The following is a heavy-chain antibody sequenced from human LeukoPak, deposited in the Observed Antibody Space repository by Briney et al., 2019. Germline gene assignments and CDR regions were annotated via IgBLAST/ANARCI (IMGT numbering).Heavy chain of an antibody. CDR2: INHSGST. J-gene: IGHJ6*02. CDR3: ARGWRKVPAAYYYYGMDV. CDR1: GGSFSGYY. D-gene: IGHD2-2*01. V-gene: IGHV4-34*01. Sequence: SETLSLTCAVYGGSFSGYYWSWIRQPPGKGLEWIGEINHSGSTNYNPSLKSRVTISVDKSKNQFSLKLSSVTAADTAVYYCARGWRKVPAAYYYYGMDVWGQGTTVTVSS.